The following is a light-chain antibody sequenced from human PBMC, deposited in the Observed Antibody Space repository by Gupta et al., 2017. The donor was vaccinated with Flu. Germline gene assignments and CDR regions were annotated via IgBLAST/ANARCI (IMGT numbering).Light chain of an antibody. Sequence: QSALTQPASVSGSPGQSITISCTGTSSDVGSYNLVSWYQQHPGKAPKLMIYEGSKRPSGVSNRFSGSKSGNTASLTISGLQAEDEAEYYCCSYAGSSTFYYVFGTGTKVTVL. CDR2: EGS. J-gene: IGLJ1*01. CDR1: SSDVGSYNL. V-gene: IGLV2-23*03. CDR3: CSYAGSSTFYYV.